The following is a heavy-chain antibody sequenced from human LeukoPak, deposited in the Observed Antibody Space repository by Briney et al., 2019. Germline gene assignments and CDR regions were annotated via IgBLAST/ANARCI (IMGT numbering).Heavy chain of an antibody. CDR1: GGSISSSSYY. D-gene: IGHD3-10*01. CDR2: FHYSGST. V-gene: IGHV4-39*07. Sequence: SETLSLTCSVSGGSISSSSYYWGWIRQPPGKGLEWIGTFHYSGSTYYNPSLKSRVTMSVDTSKNQFSLKLSSVTAADTAVYYCARDRRITMVRGAYFDYWGQGTLVTVSS. J-gene: IGHJ4*02. CDR3: ARDRRITMVRGAYFDY.